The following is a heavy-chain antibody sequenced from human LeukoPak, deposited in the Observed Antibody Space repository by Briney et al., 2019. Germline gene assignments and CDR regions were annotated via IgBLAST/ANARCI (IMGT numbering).Heavy chain of an antibody. CDR3: ARDPYCSSTSCYNGYYYYGMDV. CDR1: GFTFSSYS. Sequence: GGSLRLSCAASGFTFSSYSMNWVRQAPGKGLEWVSSISSSSSYIYYADSVKGRFTISRDNAKNSLYLQMNSLRAEDTAVYYCARDPYCSSTSCYNGYYYYGMDVWGQGTTVTVSS. CDR2: ISSSSSYI. D-gene: IGHD2-2*02. V-gene: IGHV3-21*01. J-gene: IGHJ6*02.